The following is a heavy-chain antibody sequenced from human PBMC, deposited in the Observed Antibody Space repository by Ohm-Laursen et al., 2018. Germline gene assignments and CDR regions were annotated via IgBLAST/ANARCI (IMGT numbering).Heavy chain of an antibody. Sequence: SLRLSCTASGFTFSSYAMNWVRQAPGKGLEWVSGIGASGGDTNYADSVKGRFTISRDNSKNTLYLQMNSLRAEDTAIYYCAKATGQRHFDYWGQGTLVTVSS. CDR3: AKATGQRHFDY. D-gene: IGHD5-18*01. CDR2: IGASGGDT. J-gene: IGHJ4*02. V-gene: IGHV3-23*01. CDR1: GFTFSSYA.